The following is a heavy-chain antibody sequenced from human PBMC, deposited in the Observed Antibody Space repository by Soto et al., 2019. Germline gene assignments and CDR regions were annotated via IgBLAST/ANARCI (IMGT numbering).Heavy chain of an antibody. CDR1: GYTFTSYG. CDR2: ISAYNGNT. CDR3: VRDKYGVTSAYGMDV. D-gene: IGHD2-21*02. J-gene: IGHJ6*02. V-gene: IGHV1-18*01. Sequence: ASVKVSFKASGYTFTSYGISWVRQAPGQGLEWMGWISAYNGNTNYAQKLQGRVTMTTDTSTSTAYMELRSLRSDDTVVYYCVRDKYGVTSAYGMDVWGQGTTVTVSS.